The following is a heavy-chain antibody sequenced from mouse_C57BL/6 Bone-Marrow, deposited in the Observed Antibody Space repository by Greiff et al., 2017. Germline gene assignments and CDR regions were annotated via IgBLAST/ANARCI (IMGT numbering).Heavy chain of an antibody. CDR1: GFTFSDYG. V-gene: IGHV5-17*01. Sequence: DVMLVESGGGLVKPGGSLKLSCAASGFTFSDYGMHWVRQAPEKGLEWVAYISSGSSTIYYADKVKGRFTISRDNAKNTLFLQMTSLRSEDTAMYYCARGEFDYWDQGTTLTVSS. CDR2: ISSGSSTI. J-gene: IGHJ2*01. CDR3: ARGEFDY.